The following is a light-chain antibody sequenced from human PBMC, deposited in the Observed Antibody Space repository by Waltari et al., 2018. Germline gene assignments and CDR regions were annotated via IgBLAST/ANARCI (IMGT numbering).Light chain of an antibody. CDR1: QSVLNSVNNKNS. CDR2: WAS. J-gene: IGKJ1*01. CDR3: LQYHSAPRT. Sequence: DFVMIQSPVPLAWSRGEGATLTCKSGQSVLNSVNNKNSLAGFKQKPGQPPKLLISWASTRDSGVPDRFSGSGSGTDFALTISSLQAEDVAVYYYLQYHSAPRTFGQGTKVEIE. V-gene: IGKV4-1*01.